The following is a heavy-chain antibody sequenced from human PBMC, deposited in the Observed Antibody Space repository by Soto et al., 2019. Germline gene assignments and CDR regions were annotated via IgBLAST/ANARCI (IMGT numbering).Heavy chain of an antibody. J-gene: IGHJ6*02. CDR3: ARDGVTMVRGGVYYYYGMDV. Sequence: SETLSLTCAVSGGSISSSNWWSWVRQPPGKGLEWSGEIYPSGSTNYIPALKSRVTISVDKSKNQFSLKLSSVTAADTAVYYCARDGVTMVRGGVYYYYGMDVWGQGTTVTVSS. D-gene: IGHD3-10*01. CDR2: IYPSGST. V-gene: IGHV4-4*02. CDR1: GGSISSSNW.